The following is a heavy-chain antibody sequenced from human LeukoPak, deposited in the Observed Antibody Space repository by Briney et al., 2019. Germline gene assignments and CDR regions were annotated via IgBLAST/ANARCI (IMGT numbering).Heavy chain of an antibody. Sequence: GGSLRLSCAASGFTFSGYWMHWVRQAPGKGLVWVSRIKSDGSITSYADSVKGRFTISRDNGKNSLYLQMNSLRAEDMAVYYCARVHCISTSCWGALYFDYWGQGTLVTVSS. CDR3: ARVHCISTSCWGALYFDY. CDR1: GFTFSGYW. D-gene: IGHD2-2*01. V-gene: IGHV3-74*01. CDR2: IKSDGSIT. J-gene: IGHJ4*02.